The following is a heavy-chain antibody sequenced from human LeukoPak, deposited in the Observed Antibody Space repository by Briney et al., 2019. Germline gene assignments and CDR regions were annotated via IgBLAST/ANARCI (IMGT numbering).Heavy chain of an antibody. CDR2: INHSGST. Sequence: SETLSLTCAVYGGSFSGYYWSWIRQPPGKGLEWIGEINHSGSTNYNPSLKSRVTISVDTSNNQFSLKLSSVTAADAAVYYCAREVLATVTTFWFDLWGQGTLVTVSS. CDR1: GGSFSGYY. D-gene: IGHD4-17*01. V-gene: IGHV4-34*01. J-gene: IGHJ4*02. CDR3: AREVLATVTTFWFDL.